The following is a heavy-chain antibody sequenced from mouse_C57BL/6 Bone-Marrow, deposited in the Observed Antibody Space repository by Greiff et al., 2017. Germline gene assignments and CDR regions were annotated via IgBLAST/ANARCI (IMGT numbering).Heavy chain of an antibody. CDR3: AIRVQLAWFAY. Sequence: QVQLQQPGAELVMPGASVKLSCKASGYTFTSYWMHWVKQRPGQGLEWIGEIDPSDSYTNYNQKFKGKSTLTVDKSSSTAYMQLSSLTSEDSAVYYCAIRVQLAWFAYWGQGTLVTVSA. CDR2: IDPSDSYT. D-gene: IGHD3-1*01. V-gene: IGHV1-69*01. CDR1: GYTFTSYW. J-gene: IGHJ3*01.